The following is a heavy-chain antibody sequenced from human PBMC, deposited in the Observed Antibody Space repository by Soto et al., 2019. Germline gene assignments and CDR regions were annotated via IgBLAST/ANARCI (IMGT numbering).Heavy chain of an antibody. V-gene: IGHV4-34*05. CDR3: ATLTVYCSGCNCKATTAIDT. J-gene: IGHJ1*01. Sequence: PSETLCLTCAVYGGSFSGYYWCWIRQPQGKGLEWIGEINHSGSTNYNPSLKSRATISVDTSKNQFSLKLSSVTAADTAVYYCATLTVYCSGCNCKATTAIDTRAQGTILTVS. D-gene: IGHD2-15*01. CDR2: INHSGST. CDR1: GGSFSGYY.